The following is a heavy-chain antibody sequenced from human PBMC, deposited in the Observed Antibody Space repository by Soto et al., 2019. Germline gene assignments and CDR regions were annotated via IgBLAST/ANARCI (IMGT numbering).Heavy chain of an antibody. J-gene: IGHJ6*03. CDR3: CWVAKEVPYYYMDV. CDR1: GFTFSDHY. CDR2: TRNKANSYTT. D-gene: IGHD6-13*01. Sequence: GGSLRLSCAASGFTFSDHYMDWVRQAPGKGLEWVGRTRNKANSYTTEYAASVKGRFTISRDDSKNSLYLQMNSLKTEDTAVYYCCWVAKEVPYYYMDVWGKGTTVTVSS. V-gene: IGHV3-72*01.